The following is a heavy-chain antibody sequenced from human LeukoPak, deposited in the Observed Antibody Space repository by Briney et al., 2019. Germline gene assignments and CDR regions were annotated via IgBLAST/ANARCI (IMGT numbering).Heavy chain of an antibody. CDR3: ARGRGYDPVVFYFDY. CDR2: IRYDGSNK. J-gene: IGHJ4*02. CDR1: GFTFSTYG. D-gene: IGHD5-12*01. V-gene: IGHV3-30*02. Sequence: GGSLRLSCAASGFTFSTYGMHWVRQAPGEGLEWVAFIRYDGSNKYYADSVKGRFTISRDNSKNTLYLQMNSLRAEDTALYYCARGRGYDPVVFYFDYWGQGNLVTVSS.